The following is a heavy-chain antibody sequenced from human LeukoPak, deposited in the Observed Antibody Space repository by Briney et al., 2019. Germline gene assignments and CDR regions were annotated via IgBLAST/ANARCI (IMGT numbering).Heavy chain of an antibody. Sequence: GASVKVSCKASGYTFTSYGISWVRQAPGQWLEWLGWISAYNVNANFAQKLQGRVTMTADTSANTAYMELRSLRSDDTAVYYCASWAGYCSSNNCYATSLDYWGQGTLVTVSA. D-gene: IGHD2-2*01. CDR1: GYTFTSYG. V-gene: IGHV1-18*01. CDR2: ISAYNVNA. J-gene: IGHJ4*02. CDR3: ASWAGYCSSNNCYATSLDY.